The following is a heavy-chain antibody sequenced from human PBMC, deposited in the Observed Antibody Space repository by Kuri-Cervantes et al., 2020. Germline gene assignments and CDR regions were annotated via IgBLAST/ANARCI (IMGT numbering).Heavy chain of an antibody. CDR1: GFTVSSNY. D-gene: IGHD3-22*01. CDR3: ARARVMYYYDSSGRIDY. CDR2: IKQDGSEK. V-gene: IGHV3-7*04. J-gene: IGHJ4*02. Sequence: GESLKISCAASGFTVSSNYMSWVRQAPGKGLEWVANIKQDGSEKYYVDSVKGRFTISRDNAKNSLYLQMNSLRAEDTAVYYCARARVMYYYDSSGRIDYWGQGTLVTVSS.